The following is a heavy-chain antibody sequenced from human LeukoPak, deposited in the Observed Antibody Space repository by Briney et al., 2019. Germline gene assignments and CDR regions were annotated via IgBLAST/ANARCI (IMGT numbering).Heavy chain of an antibody. Sequence: GGSLRLSCAASGFTFSRSAMHWVRQGPGKGLEWVSAISGSGGSTYYADSVKGRFTISRDNSKNTLYLQMNSLRAEDTAVYYCARQIGPDYWGQGTLVTVSS. CDR1: GFTFSRSA. D-gene: IGHD3-10*01. CDR3: ARQIGPDY. J-gene: IGHJ4*02. V-gene: IGHV3-23*01. CDR2: ISGSGGST.